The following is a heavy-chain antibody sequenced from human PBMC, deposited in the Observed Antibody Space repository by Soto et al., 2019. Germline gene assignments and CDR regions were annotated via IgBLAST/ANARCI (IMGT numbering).Heavy chain of an antibody. J-gene: IGHJ4*02. CDR1: GYTLTELS. D-gene: IGHD6-19*01. Sequence: ASVKVSCKVSGYTLTELSMHWVRQAPGKGLEWMGGFDPEDGETIYAQKFQGRVTMTEDTSTDTAYMELSSLRSEDTAVYYCATDYLGVAGGGGVFVYWGQGTLVTVSS. V-gene: IGHV1-24*01. CDR3: ATDYLGVAGGGGVFVY. CDR2: FDPEDGET.